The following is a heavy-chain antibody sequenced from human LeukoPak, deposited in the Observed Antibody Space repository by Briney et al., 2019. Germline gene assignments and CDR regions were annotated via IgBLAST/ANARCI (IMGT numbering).Heavy chain of an antibody. CDR2: INSDGSST. CDR1: GFTFSSYW. D-gene: IGHD3-16*02. V-gene: IGHV3-74*01. J-gene: IGHJ4*02. Sequence: GGSLRLSCAASGFTFSSYWMHSVRQAPGKGLVWVSRINSDGSSTSYADSVKGRFTTSRDNAKNTLYLQMNSLRAEDTAVYYCARDLPYYDYVWGSYRYTDYFDYWGQGTLVTVSS. CDR3: ARDLPYYDYVWGSYRYTDYFDY.